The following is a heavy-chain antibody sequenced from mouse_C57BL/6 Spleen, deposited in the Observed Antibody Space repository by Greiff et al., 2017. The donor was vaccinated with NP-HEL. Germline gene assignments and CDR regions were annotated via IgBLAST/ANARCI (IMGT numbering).Heavy chain of an antibody. D-gene: IGHD1-1*01. CDR1: GFTFSSYA. CDR2: ISDGGSYT. Sequence: EVNVVESGGGLVKPGGSLKLSCAASGFTFSSYAMSWVRQTPEKRLEWVATISDGGSYTYYPDNVKGRFTISRDNAKNNLYLQMSHLKSEDTAMYYCARGGYYGSSCLDYWGQGTTLTVSS. J-gene: IGHJ2*01. V-gene: IGHV5-4*03. CDR3: ARGGYYGSSCLDY.